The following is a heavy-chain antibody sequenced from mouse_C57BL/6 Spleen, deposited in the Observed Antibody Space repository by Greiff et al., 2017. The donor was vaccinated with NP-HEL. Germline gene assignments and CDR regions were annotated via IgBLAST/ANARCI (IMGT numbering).Heavy chain of an antibody. Sequence: EVQLVESGGGLVKPGGSLKLSCAASGFTFSSYAMSWVRQTPEKRLEWVATISDGGSYNYYPDNVKGRFTFSREKDKNKLYLQKSHLKSEDTAMYYCAREAYINSAWFAYWGQGTLVTVSA. J-gene: IGHJ3*01. D-gene: IGHD2-5*01. CDR1: GFTFSSYA. V-gene: IGHV5-4*01. CDR2: ISDGGSYN. CDR3: AREAYINSAWFAY.